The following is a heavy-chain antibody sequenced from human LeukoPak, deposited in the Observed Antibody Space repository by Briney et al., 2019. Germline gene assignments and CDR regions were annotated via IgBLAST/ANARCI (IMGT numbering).Heavy chain of an antibody. V-gene: IGHV3-15*01. J-gene: IGHJ4*02. CDR1: GFTFSNAW. CDR2: IKSKTDGGTT. D-gene: IGHD4-17*01. Sequence: GGSLRLSCAASGFTFSNAWMSWVRQAPGKGLEWVGRIKSKTDGGTTDYAAPVKGRFTISRDNAKNSLYLQMNSLRAEDTAVYYCARLTTTVTTPFDYWGQGTLVTVSS. CDR3: ARLTTTVTTPFDY.